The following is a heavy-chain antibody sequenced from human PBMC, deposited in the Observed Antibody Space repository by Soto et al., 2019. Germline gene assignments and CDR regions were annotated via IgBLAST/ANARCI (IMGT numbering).Heavy chain of an antibody. CDR3: ARDLADKLLSYYYYYGMDV. CDR2: ISYDGSNK. D-gene: IGHD2-21*02. CDR1: GFTFSSYA. V-gene: IGHV3-30-3*01. Sequence: QVQLVESGGGVVQPGRSLRLSCAASGFTFSSYAMHWVRQAPGKGLELVAVISYDGSNKYYADSVKGRFTISRDNSKNTLYLQMNSLRAEDTSVYYCARDLADKLLSYYYYYGMDVWGQGTTVTVSS. J-gene: IGHJ6*02.